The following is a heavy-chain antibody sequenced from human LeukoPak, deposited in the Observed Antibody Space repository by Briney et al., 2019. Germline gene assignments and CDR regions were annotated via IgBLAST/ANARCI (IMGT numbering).Heavy chain of an antibody. V-gene: IGHV4-59*01. CDR1: GGSIRGYY. D-gene: IGHD6-13*01. Sequence: SETLSLTCTVSGGSIRGYYWSWIRQPPGKGLEWIGFIYSSGSTNYNPSLNSRVTISVDTPKNQFSLKVSSVTAADTAVYYCARATAAGTNLPYEAFDIWGQGIMVTVSS. CDR2: IYSSGST. CDR3: ARATAAGTNLPYEAFDI. J-gene: IGHJ3*02.